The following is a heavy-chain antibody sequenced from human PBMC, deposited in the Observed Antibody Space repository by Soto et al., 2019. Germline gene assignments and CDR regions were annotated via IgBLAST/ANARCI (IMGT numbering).Heavy chain of an antibody. CDR3: ARDSGWTFDI. Sequence: GGSLRLSCAASGFTFSSHWMIWVRQAPGKGLEWVANINKDGSEEHHVDSVRGRFTISRDNAKNSLYLQMNSLRAEDTALYYCARDSGWTFDIWGQGTMVTVSS. J-gene: IGHJ3*02. CDR1: GFTFSSHW. V-gene: IGHV3-7*04. D-gene: IGHD6-19*01. CDR2: INKDGSEE.